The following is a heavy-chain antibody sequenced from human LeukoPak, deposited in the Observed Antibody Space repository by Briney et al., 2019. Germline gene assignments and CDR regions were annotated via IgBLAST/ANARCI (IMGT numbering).Heavy chain of an antibody. Sequence: PGGSPSPSLSASGLTVGTNDMSWVRQQPGKGRGWVSVIFNAGSTYYADSVKGRFTISRDNSKNTLYLQMTSLRVEDTAVYYCARRGSVVTGPAFDIWGQGTVVTVSS. D-gene: IGHD2-21*02. CDR1: GLTVGTND. J-gene: IGHJ3*02. CDR2: IFNAGST. V-gene: IGHV3-53*01. CDR3: ARRGSVVTGPAFDI.